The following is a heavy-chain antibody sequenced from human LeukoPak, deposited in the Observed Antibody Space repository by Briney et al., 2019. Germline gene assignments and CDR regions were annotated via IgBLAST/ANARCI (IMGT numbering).Heavy chain of an antibody. Sequence: GGSLRLSCAAPGFTFSSYGMHWVRQAPGKGLEWVAVISYDGSNKYCADSVKGRFTISRDNSKNTLYLQMNSLRAEDTAVYYCAKDALGYCSGGSCRDYYYGMDVWGKGTTVTVSS. CDR3: AKDALGYCSGGSCRDYYYGMDV. CDR2: ISYDGSNK. J-gene: IGHJ6*04. CDR1: GFTFSSYG. D-gene: IGHD2-15*01. V-gene: IGHV3-30*18.